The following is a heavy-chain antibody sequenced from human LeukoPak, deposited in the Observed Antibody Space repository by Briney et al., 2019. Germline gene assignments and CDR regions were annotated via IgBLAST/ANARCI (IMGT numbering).Heavy chain of an antibody. D-gene: IGHD6-19*01. CDR3: ARVGVAIAVAGRFDY. J-gene: IGHJ4*02. V-gene: IGHV3-20*04. Sequence: GGSLRLSCAASGFTFDDYGMSWVRQAPGKGLEWVSGINWNGGSTGYADSVKGRFTIFRDNAKNSLYLQMNSLRAEDTALYYCARVGVAIAVAGRFDYWGQGTLVTVSS. CDR2: INWNGGST. CDR1: GFTFDDYG.